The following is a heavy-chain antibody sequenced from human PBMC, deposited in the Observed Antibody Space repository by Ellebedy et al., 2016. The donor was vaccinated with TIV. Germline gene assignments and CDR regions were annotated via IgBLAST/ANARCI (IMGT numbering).Heavy chain of an antibody. D-gene: IGHD3-22*01. J-gene: IGHJ4*02. CDR1: GFTFSSYS. CDR3: AREDYYDSSGYYYENYFDY. V-gene: IGHV3-21*01. Sequence: GESLKISXAASGFTFSSYSMNWVRQAPGKGLEWVSSISSSSSYIYYADSVKGRFTISRDNAKNSLYLQMNSLRAEDTAVYYCAREDYYDSSGYYYENYFDYWGQGTLVTVSS. CDR2: ISSSSSYI.